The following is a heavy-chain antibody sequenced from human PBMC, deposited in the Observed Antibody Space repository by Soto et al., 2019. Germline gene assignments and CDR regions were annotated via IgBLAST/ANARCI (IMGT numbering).Heavy chain of an antibody. CDR3: TREADYYDSSGSHDAFDI. CDR1: GFTFGDYA. J-gene: IGHJ3*02. V-gene: IGHV3-49*04. D-gene: IGHD3-22*01. Sequence: PGGSLRLSCTASGFTFGDYAMSWVRQAPGKGLEWVGFIRSKAYGGTTEYAASVKGRFTISRDDSKSIAYLQMNSLKTEDTAVYYCTREADYYDSSGSHDAFDIWGQGTMVTVSS. CDR2: IRSKAYGGTT.